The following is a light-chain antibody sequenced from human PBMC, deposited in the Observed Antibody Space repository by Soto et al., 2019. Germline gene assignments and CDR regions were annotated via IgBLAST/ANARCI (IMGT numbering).Light chain of an antibody. CDR2: GAS. V-gene: IGKV3-15*01. Sequence: EIVLMQSPATLSVSPGERATLSCRASQTVSRNLAWYQQKPGQAPRLLFHGASTRATGVPARFSGSGSGTEFTLTVSSLQSEDFAVYFCQQSNNWPWTFGQGTKVEIK. CDR1: QTVSRN. CDR3: QQSNNWPWT. J-gene: IGKJ1*01.